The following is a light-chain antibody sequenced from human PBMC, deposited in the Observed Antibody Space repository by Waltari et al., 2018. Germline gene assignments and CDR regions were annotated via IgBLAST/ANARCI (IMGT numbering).Light chain of an antibody. Sequence: EIVLTQSPDTLSLSPGERATLSCRASQSVSSTYLAWYQQKPGQAPRLLIYGASSRATGIPVRFSGSGSGTDFTLTISRLEPEDFAVYYCQQYGSSPETFGQGTKVEIK. CDR1: QSVSSTY. V-gene: IGKV3-20*01. CDR3: QQYGSSPET. CDR2: GAS. J-gene: IGKJ1*01.